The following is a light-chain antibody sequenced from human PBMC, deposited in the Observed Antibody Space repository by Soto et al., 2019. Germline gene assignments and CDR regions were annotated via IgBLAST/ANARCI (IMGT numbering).Light chain of an antibody. Sequence: QSVLTQPASVSGSPGQSITISCTGTSSDVGGYNYVSWYQQHPGKAPKLMIYEVSNRPSGVSNRFSGSKSGNTASLTISGLQAEDEADYYCRSYTSSSTYVFGTGTELTV. CDR1: SSDVGGYNY. J-gene: IGLJ1*01. V-gene: IGLV2-14*01. CDR3: RSYTSSSTYV. CDR2: EVS.